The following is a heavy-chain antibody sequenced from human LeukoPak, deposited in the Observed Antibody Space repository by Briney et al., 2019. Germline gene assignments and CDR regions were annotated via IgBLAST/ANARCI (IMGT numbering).Heavy chain of an antibody. J-gene: IGHJ4*02. CDR2: INHSGST. CDR1: GGSFSGYY. D-gene: IGHD3-3*01. V-gene: IGHV4-34*01. CDR3: ARGVPYYDFWSGYYSDY. Sequence: PSETLSLTCAVYGGSFSGYYWSWIRQPPGKGLEWIGEINHSGSTNCNPSLKSRVTISVDTSRNQFSLKLSSVTAADTAVYYCARGVPYYDFWSGYYSDYWGQGTLVTVSS.